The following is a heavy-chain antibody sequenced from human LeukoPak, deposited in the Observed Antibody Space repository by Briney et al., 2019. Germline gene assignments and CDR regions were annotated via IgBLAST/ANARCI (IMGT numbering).Heavy chain of an antibody. Sequence: GRSLRLSCAASGFTFSSYWMSWVRQAPGKGLEWVANIKQDGSEKYYVDSVKGRFTISRDNAKNSLYLQMNSLRAEDTAVYYCARVGYSSGWYRGDAFDIWGQGTMVTVSS. CDR3: ARVGYSSGWYRGDAFDI. CDR1: GFTFSSYW. V-gene: IGHV3-7*01. D-gene: IGHD6-19*01. J-gene: IGHJ3*02. CDR2: IKQDGSEK.